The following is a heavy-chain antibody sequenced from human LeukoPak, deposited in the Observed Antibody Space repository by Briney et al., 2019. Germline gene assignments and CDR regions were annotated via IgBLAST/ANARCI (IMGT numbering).Heavy chain of an antibody. D-gene: IGHD6-13*01. V-gene: IGHV3-66*01. CDR3: ARGGGIAAAGPLFDY. CDR1: GFTVSSNY. Sequence: GGSLRLSCAASGFTVSSNYMSWVRQAPGKGLEWVSVIYSGGSTYYADSVKGRFTISRDNSKNTLYLQMNSLRAEDTAVYYCARGGGIAAAGPLFDYWGQGTLVTVSS. J-gene: IGHJ4*02. CDR2: IYSGGST.